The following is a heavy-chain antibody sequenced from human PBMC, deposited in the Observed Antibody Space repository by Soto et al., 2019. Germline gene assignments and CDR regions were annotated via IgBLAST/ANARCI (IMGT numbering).Heavy chain of an antibody. V-gene: IGHV3-7*01. CDR2: IKQDGSEK. D-gene: IGHD3-3*01. CDR1: GFTFSSYW. CDR3: ASFGGVGPAQIYYYYYYMDV. Sequence: GGSLRLSCAASGFTFSSYWMSWVRQAPGKGLEWVANIKQDGSEKYYVDSVKGRFTISRDNAKNSLYLQMNSLRAEDTAVYYCASFGGVGPAQIYYYYYYMDVWGKGTTVTVSS. J-gene: IGHJ6*03.